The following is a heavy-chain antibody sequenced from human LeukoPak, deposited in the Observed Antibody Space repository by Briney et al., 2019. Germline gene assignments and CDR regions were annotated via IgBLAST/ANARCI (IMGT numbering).Heavy chain of an antibody. J-gene: IGHJ4*02. Sequence: SETLSLTCTVSGGSISSGNYYWSWIRQPAGKELEWIGRIYTGGSTNYNPSLKSRVAISVDTSKNQFSLKLSSVTAADTAVYYCARADGTAPPFDYWGQGTLVTVSS. V-gene: IGHV4-61*02. CDR3: ARADGTAPPFDY. CDR1: GGSISSGNYY. D-gene: IGHD1-7*01. CDR2: IYTGGST.